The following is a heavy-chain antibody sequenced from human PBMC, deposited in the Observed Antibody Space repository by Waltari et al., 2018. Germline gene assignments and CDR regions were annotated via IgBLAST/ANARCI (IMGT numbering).Heavy chain of an antibody. CDR2: INHSGST. D-gene: IGHD2-21*01. J-gene: IGHJ4*02. CDR1: GGSFSGYY. CDR3: ARFHYCGGDCYLFDY. Sequence: QVQLQQWGAGLLKPSETLSLTCAVYGGSFSGYYWSWIRQPPGKGLEWIGEINHSGSTNYNPSLKSRVTISVDTSKNQFSLKLSSVTAADTAVYYCARFHYCGGDCYLFDYWGQGTLVTVSS. V-gene: IGHV4-34*01.